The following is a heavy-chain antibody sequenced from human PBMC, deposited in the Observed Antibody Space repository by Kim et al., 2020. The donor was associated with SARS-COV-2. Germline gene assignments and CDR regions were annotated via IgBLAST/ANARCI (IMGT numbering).Heavy chain of an antibody. CDR3: ARDFKVRGGDYYYYGMDV. J-gene: IGHJ6*02. Sequence: GGSLRLSCAASGFTFSSYWMSWVRQAPGKGLEWVANIKQDGSEKYYVDSVKGRFTISRDNAKNSLYLQMNSLRAEDTAVYYCARDFKVRGGDYYYYGMDVWGQGTTVTVSS. V-gene: IGHV3-7*01. D-gene: IGHD3-10*01. CDR2: IKQDGSEK. CDR1: GFTFSSYW.